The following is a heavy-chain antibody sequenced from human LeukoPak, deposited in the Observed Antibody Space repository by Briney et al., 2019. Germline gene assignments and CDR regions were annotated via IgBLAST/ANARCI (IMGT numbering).Heavy chain of an antibody. V-gene: IGHV3-30*02. CDR1: GFTFSSYG. CDR3: ARHPPLYDSSGYAFDY. CDR2: IRYDGSNK. J-gene: IGHJ4*02. D-gene: IGHD3-22*01. Sequence: PGGSLRLSCAASGFTFSSYGMHWVRQAPGKGLEWVAFIRYDGSNKYYADSVKGRFTISRDNSKNTLYLQMNSLRAEDTAVYYCARHPPLYDSSGYAFDYWGQGTLVTVSS.